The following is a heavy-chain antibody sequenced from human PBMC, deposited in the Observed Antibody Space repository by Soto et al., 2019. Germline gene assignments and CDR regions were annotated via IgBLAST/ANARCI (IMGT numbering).Heavy chain of an antibody. CDR3: ARDPQERQDFDY. Sequence: QVQLQQSGPGLVKPSQTLSLTCAISGDSVSSNRAAWNLIRQSPSRGLEWLGRTYYRSKWYNDYAVSVKSRITISPDTSKNQFSLHLNAVTPEDTAVYYWARDPQERQDFDYWGQGTLVTVAS. D-gene: IGHD1-1*01. CDR1: GDSVSSNRAA. CDR2: TYYRSKWYN. V-gene: IGHV6-1*01. J-gene: IGHJ4*02.